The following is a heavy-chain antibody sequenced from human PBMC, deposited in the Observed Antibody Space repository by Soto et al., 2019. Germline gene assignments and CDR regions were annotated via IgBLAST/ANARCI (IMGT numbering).Heavy chain of an antibody. J-gene: IGHJ4*02. CDR1: GGSISSSSYY. Sequence: SETLSLTCTVSGGSISSSSYYWGWIRQPPGKGLEWIGSIYYSGSTYYNPSLKSRVTISVDTSKNQFSLKLSSVTAADTAVYYCARTSRGEVVASFDYWGQGTLVTVSS. V-gene: IGHV4-39*01. CDR2: IYYSGST. D-gene: IGHD2-15*01. CDR3: ARTSRGEVVASFDY.